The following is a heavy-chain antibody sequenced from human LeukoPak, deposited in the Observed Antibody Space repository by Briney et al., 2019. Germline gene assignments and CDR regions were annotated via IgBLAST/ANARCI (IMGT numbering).Heavy chain of an antibody. J-gene: IGHJ5*02. CDR3: ARDGGFCSGGFCYRLFDP. CDR1: GFTFSSHN. V-gene: IGHV3-48*04. CDR2: ISDSSITM. Sequence: GGSLRLSCAASGFTFSSHNMVWVRQPPGKGLEWISYISDSSITMYYADSVKGRFTISKDNAKNSLYLQMNSLRAEDTAVYYCARDGGFCSGGFCYRLFDPWGQGTLVTVSS. D-gene: IGHD2-15*01.